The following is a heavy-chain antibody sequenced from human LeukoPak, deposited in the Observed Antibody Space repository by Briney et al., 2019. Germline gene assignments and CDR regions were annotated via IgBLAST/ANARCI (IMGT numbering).Heavy chain of an antibody. V-gene: IGHV4-30-2*01. CDR1: GGSISSGGYS. CDR3: ARGEGGSSSRFDP. Sequence: SQTLSLTCAVSGGSISSGGYSWSWIRQPPGKGLEWIGYIYHSGSTYYNQSLKGRVTISVDRSKNQSSLKLSSVTAADTAVYYCARGEGGSSSRFDPWGQGTLVTVSS. D-gene: IGHD2-15*01. J-gene: IGHJ5*02. CDR2: IYHSGST.